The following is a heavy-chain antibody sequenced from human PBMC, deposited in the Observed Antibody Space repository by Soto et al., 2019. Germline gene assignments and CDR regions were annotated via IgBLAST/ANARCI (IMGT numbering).Heavy chain of an antibody. CDR2: ISSSSSYI. J-gene: IGHJ3*02. CDR1: GFTFSSYS. V-gene: IGHV3-21*01. Sequence: GGSQRLSYAASGFTFSSYSVNWVRQAPGKGLEWVSSISSSSSYIYYADSVKGRFTISRDNAKNSLYLQMNSLRAEDTAVYYCAREGRRDGYNDAFDIWGQGIMVTVSS. D-gene: IGHD5-12*01. CDR3: AREGRRDGYNDAFDI.